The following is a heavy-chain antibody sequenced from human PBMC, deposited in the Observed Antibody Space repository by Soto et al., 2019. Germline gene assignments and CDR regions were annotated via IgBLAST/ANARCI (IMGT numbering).Heavy chain of an antibody. V-gene: IGHV3-23*01. CDR3: AKGGYTTYYEC. Sequence: GGSLRLSCAASGFTFSSYAMTWVRQAPGKGLKRVSTIRASAGTTFYADYVKGRFTISRDNSKNTVYLQMNSLKAEDRALYFCAKGGYTTYYECWGQGT. D-gene: IGHD5-18*01. J-gene: IGHJ4*02. CDR1: GFTFSSYA. CDR2: IRASAGTT.